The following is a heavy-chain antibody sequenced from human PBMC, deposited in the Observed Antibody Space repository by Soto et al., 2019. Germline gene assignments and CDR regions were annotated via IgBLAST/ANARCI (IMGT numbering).Heavy chain of an antibody. V-gene: IGHV1-69*13. Sequence: SMKVSCKASGGTFSSYAISWVRQAPGQGLEWKGGIIPIFGTAKNAQKYQGRVTITADDSTSTAYLDLSSLSSEDTAVYYCARGSYYGSGSLNWFDPWGQGTLVTVS. J-gene: IGHJ5*02. D-gene: IGHD3-10*01. CDR3: ARGSYYGSGSLNWFDP. CDR1: GGTFSSYA. CDR2: IIPIFGTA.